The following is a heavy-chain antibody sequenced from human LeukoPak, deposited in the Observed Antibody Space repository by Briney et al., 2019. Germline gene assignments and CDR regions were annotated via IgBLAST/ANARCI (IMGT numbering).Heavy chain of an antibody. D-gene: IGHD6-19*01. J-gene: IGHJ4*02. CDR2: INHSGST. V-gene: IGHV4-39*07. CDR1: GGSISSGSYY. CDR3: ARLLFRGWYPGSYFDY. Sequence: SETLSLTCTVSGGSISSGSYYWSWVRQPPGKGLEWIGEINHSGSTNYNPSLKCRVTISVDTSKNQFSLKLSSVTAADTAVYYCARLLFRGWYPGSYFDYWGQGTLVTVSS.